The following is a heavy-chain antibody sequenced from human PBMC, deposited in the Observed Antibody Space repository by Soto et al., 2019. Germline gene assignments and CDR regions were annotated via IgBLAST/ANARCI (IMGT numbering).Heavy chain of an antibody. CDR1: GFTFSGHA. V-gene: IGHV3-23*01. Sequence: GGSLRLSCPASGFTFSGHAMGWVRQAPGKGLEWVSAIIADGGRAYYAESVKGRFTMSRDNSKNTLSLQMNTLRAEDTAVYYCAKDKMEQWLVGGYFDNWGTGTQVTVSS. J-gene: IGHJ4*02. CDR3: AKDKMEQWLVGGYFDN. D-gene: IGHD6-19*01. CDR2: IIADGGRA.